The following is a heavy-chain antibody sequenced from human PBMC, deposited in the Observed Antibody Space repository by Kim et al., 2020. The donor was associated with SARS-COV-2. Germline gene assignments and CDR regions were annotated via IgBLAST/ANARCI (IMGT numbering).Heavy chain of an antibody. V-gene: IGHV4-59*12. CDR1: GGSISGYY. J-gene: IGHJ2*01. CDR3: ARGFVL. CDR2: IYYSGGT. Sequence: SETLSLTCTVSGGSISGYYWSWIRQPPGKGLEWIGYIYYSGGTNYNPSLKSRVTISVDTSKNQFSLRLSSVTAADTAVYYCARGFVLFVRGPLVAVSS.